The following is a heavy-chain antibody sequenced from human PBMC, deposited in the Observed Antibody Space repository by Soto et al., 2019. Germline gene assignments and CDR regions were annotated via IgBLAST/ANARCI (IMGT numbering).Heavy chain of an antibody. Sequence: GGSLRLSCAASGFTFSSYGMHWVRQAPGKGLEWVAVIWYDGSNKYYADSVKGRFTISRDISKNTLYLQMNSLRAEDTAVYYCARDQLQWLSHWYFDIRGRGTLVTVSS. CDR2: IWYDGSNK. CDR1: GFTFSSYG. V-gene: IGHV3-33*01. D-gene: IGHD3-22*01. CDR3: ARDQLQWLSHWYFDI. J-gene: IGHJ2*01.